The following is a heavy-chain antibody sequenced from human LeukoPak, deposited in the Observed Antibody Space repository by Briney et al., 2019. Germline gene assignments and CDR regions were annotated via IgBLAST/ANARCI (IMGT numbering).Heavy chain of an antibody. V-gene: IGHV3-30*04. Sequence: GGSLRLSCAASGFTFSSYAMHWVRQAPGKGLEWVAVISYDGSNKYYADSVKGRFTISRDNSENTLYLQMNSLRAEDTAVYYCARDRRRYFDWLPSYYYYGMDVWGQGTTVTVSS. CDR3: ARDRRRYFDWLPSYYYYGMDV. CDR1: GFTFSSYA. CDR2: ISYDGSNK. D-gene: IGHD3-9*01. J-gene: IGHJ6*02.